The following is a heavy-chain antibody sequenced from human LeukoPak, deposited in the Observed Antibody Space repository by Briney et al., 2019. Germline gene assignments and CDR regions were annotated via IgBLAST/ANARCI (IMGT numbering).Heavy chain of an antibody. V-gene: IGHV3-11*01. CDR1: GFTFSDYY. D-gene: IGHD3-22*01. CDR2: ISSSGSTI. Sequence: PGGSLRLSCAASGFTFSDYYMSWIRQAPGKGLEWVSYISSSGSTIYYADSVKGRFTISRDNAKNSLYLQMNSLRAEDTAVYYCALSYYYDSSGYPNPLPYGMDVWGQGTTVTVSS. J-gene: IGHJ6*02. CDR3: ALSYYYDSSGYPNPLPYGMDV.